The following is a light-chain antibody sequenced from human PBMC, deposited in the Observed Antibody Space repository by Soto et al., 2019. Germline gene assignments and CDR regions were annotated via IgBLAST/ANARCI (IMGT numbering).Light chain of an antibody. Sequence: QSALTQPASVSGSPGQSVTISCTGTSSDFGSYKFVSWYQHHPGKVPKVIIYETRKRPSGVSDRFSGSKSGNTASLTISGLQAEDEADYYCFSFTSTNTHVFGSGTKVTVL. J-gene: IGLJ1*01. CDR2: ETR. V-gene: IGLV2-23*01. CDR3: FSFTSTNTHV. CDR1: SSDFGSYKF.